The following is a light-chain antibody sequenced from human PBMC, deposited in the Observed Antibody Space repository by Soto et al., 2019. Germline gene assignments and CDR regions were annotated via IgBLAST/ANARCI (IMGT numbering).Light chain of an antibody. CDR1: RDISHF. V-gene: IGKV1-5*01. Sequence: DIQMTQSPSTLSAFVGDRVTITSRASRDISHFLAWYQQEPGKAPKLLIYDVSTLESGVPSRFSGSGSGTEFTLTISSLQPEDFATYYCLQYNSFPWTFGQGTKVDI. J-gene: IGKJ1*01. CDR3: LQYNSFPWT. CDR2: DVS.